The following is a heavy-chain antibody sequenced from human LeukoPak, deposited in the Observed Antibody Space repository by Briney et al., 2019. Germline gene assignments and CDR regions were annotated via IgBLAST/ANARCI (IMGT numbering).Heavy chain of an antibody. CDR1: GGSISSYY. D-gene: IGHD1-26*01. CDR3: ARSTAYSGSYPATYFDY. Sequence: TPSETLSLTCTVSGGSISSYYWSWIRQPPGKGLEWIGYIYYSGSTNYNPSLKSRVTISVDTSKNQFSLKLSSVTAADTAVYYCARSTAYSGSYPATYFDYWGQGTLVTVSS. J-gene: IGHJ4*02. CDR2: IYYSGST. V-gene: IGHV4-59*01.